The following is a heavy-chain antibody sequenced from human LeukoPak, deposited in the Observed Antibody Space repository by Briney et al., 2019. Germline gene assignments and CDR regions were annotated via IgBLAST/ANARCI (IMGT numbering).Heavy chain of an antibody. CDR2: IYPSDSDT. Sequence: GESLKISCKGSGYSFTSYWIGWVRQMPGKGLEWMGIIYPSDSDTRYSPSFQGQVTISADKSITTAYLQWSSLKASDTAMYYCVRRGSSSILDYWGQGTLVTVSS. CDR3: VRRGSSSILDY. V-gene: IGHV5-51*01. D-gene: IGHD6-6*01. J-gene: IGHJ4*02. CDR1: GYSFTSYW.